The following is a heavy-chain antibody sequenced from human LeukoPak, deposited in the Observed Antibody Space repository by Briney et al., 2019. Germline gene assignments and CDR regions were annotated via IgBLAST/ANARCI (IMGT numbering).Heavy chain of an antibody. CDR1: GGSISSYY. V-gene: IGHV4-59*12. J-gene: IGHJ6*03. CDR3: ARDAPGDYYDSSGGRYYYYYYMDV. Sequence: PSETLSLTCTVSGGSISSYYWSWIRQPPGKGLEWIGYIYYSGSTNYNPSLKSRVTISVDTSKNQFSLKLSSVTAADTAVYYCARDAPGDYYDSSGGRYYYYYYMDVWGKGTTVTVSS. CDR2: IYYSGST. D-gene: IGHD3-22*01.